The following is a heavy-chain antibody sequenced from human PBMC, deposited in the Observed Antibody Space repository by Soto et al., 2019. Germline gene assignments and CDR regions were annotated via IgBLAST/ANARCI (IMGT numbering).Heavy chain of an antibody. J-gene: IGHJ4*02. Sequence: GGSLRLSCAASGFTFSSYAMRWVRQAPGKGLEWVSAINDGGDSTYYADSVKGRFTISRDNSKNTLYLQMNSLRAEDTALYYCAKVGIGDRYYFDYWGQGTLVTVSS. CDR3: AKVGIGDRYYFDY. CDR2: INDGGDST. CDR1: GFTFSSYA. V-gene: IGHV3-23*01.